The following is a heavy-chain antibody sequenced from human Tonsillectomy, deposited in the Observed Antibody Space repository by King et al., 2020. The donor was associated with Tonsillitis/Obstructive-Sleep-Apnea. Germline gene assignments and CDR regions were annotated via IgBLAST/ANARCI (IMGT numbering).Heavy chain of an antibody. D-gene: IGHD6-19*01. CDR1: GFTFSTYA. V-gene: IGHV3-23*04. CDR3: AGGPAGADYYYMDV. CDR2: ISDNGSGT. J-gene: IGHJ6*03. Sequence: VQLVESGGGLVQPGGSLRLSCAASGFTFSTYAMSWVRQAPGKGLEWVSVISDNGSGTYYAVSVEGRFTISRDNSKNTLYLQMNSLRADDTAVYYCAGGPAGADYYYMDVWGKGTTVTVSS.